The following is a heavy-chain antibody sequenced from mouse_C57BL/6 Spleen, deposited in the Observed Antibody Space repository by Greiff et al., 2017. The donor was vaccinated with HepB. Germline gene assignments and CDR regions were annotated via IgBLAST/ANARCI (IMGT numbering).Heavy chain of an antibody. CDR1: GYTFISYW. V-gene: IGHV1-7*01. J-gene: IGHJ3*01. CDR3: ATGYDAFAY. Sequence: VQLQQSGAELAKPGASVKLSCKASGYTFISYWMHWVKQRPGQGLEWIGYINPSKGYTNYNQNFKDKATLTADKSSSTAYMQLISLTYEDSAIYYCATGYDAFAYWGQGTLVTVSA. D-gene: IGHD2-2*01. CDR2: INPSKGYT.